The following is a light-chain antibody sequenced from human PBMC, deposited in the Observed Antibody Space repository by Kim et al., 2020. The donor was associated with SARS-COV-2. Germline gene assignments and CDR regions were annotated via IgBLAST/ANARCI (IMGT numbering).Light chain of an antibody. CDR3: QQNYGTPRT. Sequence: DIQMTQSPSSLSASVGDRVTITCRASQSISTYLNWYQQKPGKAPNLLISAASTLRSGVPSRFSGSGSGTDFTLTISSLQPEDFATYYCQQNYGTPRTFGQGTKVAIK. V-gene: IGKV1-39*01. CDR2: AAS. J-gene: IGKJ1*01. CDR1: QSISTY.